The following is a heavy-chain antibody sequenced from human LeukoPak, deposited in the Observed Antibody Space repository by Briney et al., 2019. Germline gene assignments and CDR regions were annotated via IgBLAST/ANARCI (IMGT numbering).Heavy chain of an antibody. J-gene: IGHJ4*02. CDR2: ISYDGSNK. V-gene: IGHV3-30-3*01. CDR1: GFTFSSYA. D-gene: IGHD4-17*01. CDR3: ATGGYGDYLVGYFDY. Sequence: GRSLRLSCAASGFTFSSYAMHWVRQAPGKGLEWVAVISYDGSNKYYADSVKGRFTISRDNSKNTLYLQTNSLRAEDTAVYYCATGGYGDYLVGYFDYWGQGTLVTVSS.